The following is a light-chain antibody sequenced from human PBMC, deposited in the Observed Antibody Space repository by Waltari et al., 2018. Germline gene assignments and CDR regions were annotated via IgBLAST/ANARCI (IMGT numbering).Light chain of an antibody. V-gene: IGKV4-1*01. CDR1: PSVLYNSDNKNY. Sequence: DIVMTQSPDSLAVSLGERATINCKSTPSVLYNSDNKNYLAWYQQKPGQPPKLLIYWASIQESGVPDRFSGSGSGTDFTLTISSLQAEDVAVYYCQQYYSIPRTYGQGTKLEIK. J-gene: IGKJ2*02. CDR3: QQYYSIPRT. CDR2: WAS.